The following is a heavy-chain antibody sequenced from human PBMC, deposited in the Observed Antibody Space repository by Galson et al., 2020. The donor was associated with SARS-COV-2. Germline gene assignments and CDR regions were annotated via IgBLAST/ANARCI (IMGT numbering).Heavy chain of an antibody. Sequence: ETSETLSLTCTVSGGSISSSSYYWGWIRQPPGKGLEWIGSIYYSGSTYYNPSHKSRVTISVDTSKNQFSLKLSSVTAADTAVYYCARQITVVVAATGWFDPWGQGTLVTVSS. V-gene: IGHV4-39*01. CDR3: ARQITVVVAATGWFDP. J-gene: IGHJ5*02. CDR1: GGSISSSSYY. D-gene: IGHD2-15*01. CDR2: IYYSGST.